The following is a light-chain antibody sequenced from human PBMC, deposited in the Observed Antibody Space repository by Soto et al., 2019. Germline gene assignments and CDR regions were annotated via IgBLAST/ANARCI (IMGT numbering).Light chain of an antibody. V-gene: IGLV2-14*01. J-gene: IGLJ1*01. Sequence: QSVLTQPASVSGSPGQSITISCTGTSSDVGGYNYVSWYQQQAGKAPKLIIHEVSNRPSGVSNRFSGSKSGNTASLTISGLQAEDEADYYCYSYTSSRAYVFVIGTKVTVL. CDR1: SSDVGGYNY. CDR2: EVS. CDR3: YSYTSSRAYV.